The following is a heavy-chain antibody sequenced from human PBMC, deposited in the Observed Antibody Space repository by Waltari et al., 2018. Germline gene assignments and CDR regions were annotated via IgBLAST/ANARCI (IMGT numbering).Heavy chain of an antibody. CDR1: GFTFSSYA. CDR2: IYSGGST. J-gene: IGHJ4*02. V-gene: IGHV3-23*03. Sequence: EVQLLESGGGLVQPGGSLRLSCAASGFTFSSYAMSWVRQAPGKGLEWVSVIYSGGSTYYADSVKGRFTISRDNSKNTLYLQMNSLRAEDTAVYYCAKFMVYAGYFDYWGQGTLVTVSS. D-gene: IGHD2-8*01. CDR3: AKFMVYAGYFDY.